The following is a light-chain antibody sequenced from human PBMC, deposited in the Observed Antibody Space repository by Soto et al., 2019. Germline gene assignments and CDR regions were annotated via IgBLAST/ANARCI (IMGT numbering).Light chain of an antibody. Sequence: QSALTQPASVSGSPGQSITISCTGTSSDVGSYNRVSWYQQLPGKAPKLMIFEGSKRPSGVSNRFSASKSGNTASLTISGLQAEDEADYYCCSYAGSAFYSFGTGTKVTVL. V-gene: IGLV2-23*01. CDR1: SSDVGSYNR. CDR3: CSYAGSAFYS. J-gene: IGLJ1*01. CDR2: EGS.